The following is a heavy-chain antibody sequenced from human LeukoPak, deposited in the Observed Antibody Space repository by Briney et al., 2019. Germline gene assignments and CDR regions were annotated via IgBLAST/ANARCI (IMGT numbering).Heavy chain of an antibody. Sequence: PSETLSLTRTVPAGSISSSSYYSAWLRQPPGNGLEWIGRIYYSGSSYYNPSVKSRFTISVHTSKNQFYLTLSSVTALDTAVYYCTRHVDTATDYFDYWGQGTLVTVSS. CDR1: AGSISSSSYY. V-gene: IGHV4-39*01. CDR3: TRHVDTATDYFDY. D-gene: IGHD5-18*01. CDR2: IYYSGSS. J-gene: IGHJ4*02.